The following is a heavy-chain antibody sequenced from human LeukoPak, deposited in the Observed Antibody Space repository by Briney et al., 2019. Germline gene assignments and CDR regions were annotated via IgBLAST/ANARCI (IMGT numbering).Heavy chain of an antibody. J-gene: IGHJ4*02. CDR2: IYTSGST. D-gene: IGHD3-10*01. V-gene: IGHV4-4*07. CDR1: GGSISSYY. Sequence: SETLSLTCTVSGGSISSYYWSWIRQPAGKGLEWIGRIYTSGSTNYNPSLKSRVTMSVDTSKNQFSLKLSSVTAADTAVYYCARDYRDVLLWFGELSKWGQGTLVTVSS. CDR3: ARDYRDVLLWFGELSK.